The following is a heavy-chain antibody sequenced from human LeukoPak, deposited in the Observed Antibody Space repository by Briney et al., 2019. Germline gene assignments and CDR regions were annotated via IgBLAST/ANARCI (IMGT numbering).Heavy chain of an antibody. CDR2: IKTAGSST. V-gene: IGHV3-74*01. J-gene: IGHJ3*02. Sequence: GGSLRLSCAASGFTFTTYWMHWVRQAPGKGPVWVSRIKTAGSSTSYADSAKGRFTISRDNAKNTLYLQMNSLRAEDTAVYYCAREGPPDAFDIWGQGTMVTVSS. CDR3: AREGPPDAFDI. CDR1: GFTFTTYW.